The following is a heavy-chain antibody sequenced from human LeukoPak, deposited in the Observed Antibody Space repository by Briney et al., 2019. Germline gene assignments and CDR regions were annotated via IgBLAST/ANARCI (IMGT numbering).Heavy chain of an antibody. CDR1: GCTFTGYY. V-gene: IGHV1-2*02. D-gene: IGHD4-17*01. J-gene: IGHJ6*03. Sequence: ASGKVSCKASGCTFTGYYMHWVRQAPGQGLEWMGWINPNSGGTNYAQKFQGRVTMTRDTSISTAYMELSRLRSDDTAVYYRARSRPPLMTTVTDYYYYYYMDVWGKGTTVTVSS. CDR3: ARSRPPLMTTVTDYYYYYYMDV. CDR2: INPNSGGT.